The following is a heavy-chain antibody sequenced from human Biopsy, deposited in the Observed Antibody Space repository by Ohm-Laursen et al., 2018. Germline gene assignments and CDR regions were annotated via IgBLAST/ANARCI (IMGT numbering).Heavy chain of an antibody. Sequence: SVKVSCKPSGYTFTDYSLHWVRQAPGQGLEWMGWVNPNNGDKKFAPDFQGRLTMTRDKSISTAYMELIRLRSDDTAVYYCARGPLGPLLEWLLFQTSIDVWGQGTTVTVSS. D-gene: IGHD3-3*01. V-gene: IGHV1-2*07. J-gene: IGHJ6*02. CDR2: VNPNNGDK. CDR3: ARGPLGPLLEWLLFQTSIDV. CDR1: GYTFTDYS.